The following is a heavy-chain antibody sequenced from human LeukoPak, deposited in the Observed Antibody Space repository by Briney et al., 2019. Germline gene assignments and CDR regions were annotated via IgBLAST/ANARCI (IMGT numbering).Heavy chain of an antibody. CDR3: ARHGSSYSFDY. J-gene: IGHJ4*02. CDR2: LDYGGST. Sequence: SETLSLTCTVSGGSIGSYYWSWIRQPPGKGLEWIGYLDYGGSTNHNPSFKSRVTISVDTSKNQFSLRLSSLTAADTAVYYCARHGSSYSFDYWGQGTLVTVSS. D-gene: IGHD3-10*01. CDR1: GGSIGSYY. V-gene: IGHV4-59*08.